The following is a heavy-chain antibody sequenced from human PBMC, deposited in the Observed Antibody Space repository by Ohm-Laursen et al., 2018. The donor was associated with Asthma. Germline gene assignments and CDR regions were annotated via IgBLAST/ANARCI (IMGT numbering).Heavy chain of an antibody. CDR3: ARGTFYYESTGYYFFDH. J-gene: IGHJ4*02. CDR1: GDSLSSGNNY. V-gene: IGHV4-31*02. CDR2: IYYSGIT. Sequence: SQTLSLTWTVSGDSLSSGNNYWSWIRQHPGKGLEWIGYIYYSGITYSNPSLRSRVSISVDTSKNQFSLKLSPVTAADTAVYYCARGTFYYESTGYYFFDHWGQGALVTVSS. D-gene: IGHD3-22*01.